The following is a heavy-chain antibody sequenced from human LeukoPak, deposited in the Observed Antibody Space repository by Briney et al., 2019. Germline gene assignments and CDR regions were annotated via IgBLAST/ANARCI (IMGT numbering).Heavy chain of an antibody. CDR2: ISAYNGNT. CDR1: GYTFTSYG. V-gene: IGHV1-18*01. CDR3: ARTVSVVYYDFWSGYRNWFDP. Sequence: ASVKVSCKASGYTFTSYGISWVRQAPGQGLEWMGWISAYNGNTNYAQKLQGRVTMTTDTSTSTAYMELRSLRSDDTAVYYCARTVSVVYYDFWSGYRNWFDPWGQGTLVTVSS. J-gene: IGHJ5*02. D-gene: IGHD3-3*01.